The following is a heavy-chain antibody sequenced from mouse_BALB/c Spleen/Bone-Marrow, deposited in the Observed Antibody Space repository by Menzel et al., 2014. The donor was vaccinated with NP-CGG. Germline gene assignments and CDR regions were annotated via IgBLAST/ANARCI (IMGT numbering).Heavy chain of an antibody. CDR2: INPSTGYT. CDR3: ARPENYDAMDY. Sequence: QVQLKESGAELAKPGASVKMSCKASGYTFTSYWMHWVKQGPGQGLEWIGYINPSTGYTEYNQKFKDKATLTADKSSSTAYMQLSSLTSEDSAVYYCARPENYDAMDYWGQGTSVTVSS. V-gene: IGHV1-7*01. J-gene: IGHJ4*01. CDR1: GYTFTSYW.